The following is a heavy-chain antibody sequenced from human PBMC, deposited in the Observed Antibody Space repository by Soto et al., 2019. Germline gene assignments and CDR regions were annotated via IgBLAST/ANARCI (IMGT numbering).Heavy chain of an antibody. J-gene: IGHJ6*02. CDR2: ISYDGSNK. CDR3: AKLSTTLTPYYYYGMDV. CDR1: GFTFSSYG. V-gene: IGHV3-30*18. Sequence: VGSLRLSCAASGFTFSSYGMHWVRQAPGKGLEWVAVISYDGSNKYYADSVKGRFTISRDNSKNTLYLQMNSLRAEDTAVYYCAKLSTTLTPYYYYGMDVWGQGTTVTVSS. D-gene: IGHD4-17*01.